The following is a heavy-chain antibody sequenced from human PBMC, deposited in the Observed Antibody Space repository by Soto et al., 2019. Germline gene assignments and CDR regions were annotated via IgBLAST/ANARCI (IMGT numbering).Heavy chain of an antibody. CDR1: GFTFSSYA. V-gene: IGHV3-23*01. CDR2: ISGSGGST. J-gene: IGHJ6*03. D-gene: IGHD4-17*01. CDR3: AKAPTPYYYYYMDV. Sequence: GGSLRLSCAASGFTFSSYAMSWVHQAPGKGLEWVSAISGSGGSTYYADSVKGRFTISRDNSKNTLYLQMNSLKAEDTAVYYCAKAPTPYYYYYMDVWGKGTTVTVSS.